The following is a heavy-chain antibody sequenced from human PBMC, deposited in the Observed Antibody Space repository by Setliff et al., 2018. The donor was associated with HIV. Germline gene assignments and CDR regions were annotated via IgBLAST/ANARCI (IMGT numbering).Heavy chain of an antibody. V-gene: IGHV5-51*01. CDR2: IYPGDSDT. D-gene: IGHD2-15*01. CDR1: GYSFSSYW. CDR3: ARLGGICSGGSCTALAYTMDI. Sequence: GESLKISCKGSGYSFSSYWIGWVRQMPGKGLEWMGIIYPGDSDTRYSPSFQGQVTISADKSISTAYLQCSSLKASDTAMYYCARLGGICSGGSCTALAYTMDIWGQGTTVTVSS. J-gene: IGHJ6*02.